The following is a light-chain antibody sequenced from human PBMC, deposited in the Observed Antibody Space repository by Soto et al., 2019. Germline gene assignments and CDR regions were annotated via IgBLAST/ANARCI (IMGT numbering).Light chain of an antibody. V-gene: IGLV2-14*01. CDR3: SSFTTDWTHV. Sequence: QSVLTQPASVSGSPGQSITISCTGSSSDIGAYNYVSWFQQYPGKAPKLIISEVSNRPSGVSNRFSGSKSGTAASLTISGLQTEDEADYFCSSFTTDWTHVFGTGTKVTV. CDR1: SSDIGAYNY. CDR2: EVS. J-gene: IGLJ1*01.